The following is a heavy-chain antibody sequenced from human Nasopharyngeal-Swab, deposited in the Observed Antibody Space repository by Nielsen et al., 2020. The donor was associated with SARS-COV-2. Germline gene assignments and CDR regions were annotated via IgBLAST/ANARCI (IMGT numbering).Heavy chain of an antibody. CDR3: ARMMRDYYDSGYYYYMDV. CDR2: IYWDDDK. Sequence: SGPTLVKPTQTLTLTCTFSGFSLSTSGVGVGWIRQPPGKALEWLALIYWDDDKRYSPSLKSRLTITKDTSKNQVVLTMTNMDPVDTATYYCARMMRDYYDSGYYYYMDVWGKGTTVTVSS. D-gene: IGHD3-22*01. CDR1: GFSLSTSGVG. J-gene: IGHJ6*03. V-gene: IGHV2-5*02.